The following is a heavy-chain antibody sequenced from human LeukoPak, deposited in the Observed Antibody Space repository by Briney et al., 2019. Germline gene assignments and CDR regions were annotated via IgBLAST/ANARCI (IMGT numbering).Heavy chain of an antibody. CDR2: INQDGSKA. CDR1: GFTFSNDW. Sequence: PGGSLRLSCAASGFTFSNDWMTWVRRAPGKGLEWVAHINQDGSKAYYMDSVKARFTVSRDNAENSVSLHMNSLRAEDTAVYYCVRDGGVDGYDLLDYWGQGSLVTVSS. D-gene: IGHD5-24*01. CDR3: VRDGGVDGYDLLDY. J-gene: IGHJ4*02. V-gene: IGHV3-7*01.